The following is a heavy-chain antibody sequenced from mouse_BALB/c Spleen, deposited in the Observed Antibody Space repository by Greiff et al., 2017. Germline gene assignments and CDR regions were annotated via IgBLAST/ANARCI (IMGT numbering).Heavy chain of an antibody. CDR1: GFTFSSFG. CDR2: ISSGSSTI. CDR3: ARDGGAMDY. J-gene: IGHJ4*01. Sequence: DVHLVESGGGLVQPGGSRKLSCAASGFTFSSFGMHWVRQAPEKGLEWVAYISSGSSTIYYADTVKGRFTISRDNPKNTLFLQMTSLRSEDTAMYYCARDGGAMDYWGQGTSVTVSS. V-gene: IGHV5-17*02.